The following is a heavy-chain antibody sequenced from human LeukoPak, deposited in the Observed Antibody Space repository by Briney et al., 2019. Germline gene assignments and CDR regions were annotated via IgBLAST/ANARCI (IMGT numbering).Heavy chain of an antibody. CDR2: INHSGST. J-gene: IGHJ4*02. D-gene: IGHD4-23*01. CDR3: ARVLRWYPIDY. CDR1: GGSFSGYY. Sequence: SETLSLTCAVYGGSFSGYYWSWIRQPPGKGLEWIGEINHSGSTNYNPSLKSRVTISVDTSKNQFSLKLSSVTAADTAVYYCARVLRWYPIDYWGQGTLVTVSS. V-gene: IGHV4-34*01.